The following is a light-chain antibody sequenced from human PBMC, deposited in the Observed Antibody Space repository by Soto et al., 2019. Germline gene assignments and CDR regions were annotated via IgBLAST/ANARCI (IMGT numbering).Light chain of an antibody. J-gene: IGKJ4*01. CDR3: QQRNDWVT. CDR2: GAS. V-gene: IGKV3-15*01. CDR1: QSVGSN. Sequence: EIVMTQSPATLSVSPGESATLSCRASQSVGSNLAWYQQKPGQAPRLLIYGASTGATGLPARFSGSVSGTDFILTISSLEPEDSGVYYCQQRNDWVTFGGGTKVDIK.